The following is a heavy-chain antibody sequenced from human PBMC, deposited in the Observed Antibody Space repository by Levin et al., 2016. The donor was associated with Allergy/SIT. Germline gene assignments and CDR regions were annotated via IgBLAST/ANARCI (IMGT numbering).Heavy chain of an antibody. J-gene: IGHJ4*02. V-gene: IGHV5-51*01. CDR3: ARSGDMGGDCYSI. CDR1: GYSFTSYW. CDR2: IYPGDSDT. Sequence: KVSCKGSGYSFTSYWIGWVRQMPGKGLEWMGIIYPGDSDTRYSPSFQGQVTISADKSISTAYLQWSSLKASDTAMYYCARSGDMGGDCYSIWGQGTLVTVSS. D-gene: IGHD2-21*01.